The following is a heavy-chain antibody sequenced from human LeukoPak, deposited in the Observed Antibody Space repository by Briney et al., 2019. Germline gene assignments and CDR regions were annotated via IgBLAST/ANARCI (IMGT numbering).Heavy chain of an antibody. J-gene: IGHJ5*02. V-gene: IGHV3-33*08. CDR2: IWYDGSNK. D-gene: IGHD3-10*01. Sequence: GGSLRLSCAASGFTFSVYTMHWVRQAPGKGLEWVAVIWYDGSNKYYADSVKGRFTISRDNSKNTLYLQMNSLRAEDTAVYYCARAKGGEGHNWFDPWGQGTLVTVSS. CDR1: GFTFSVYT. CDR3: ARAKGGEGHNWFDP.